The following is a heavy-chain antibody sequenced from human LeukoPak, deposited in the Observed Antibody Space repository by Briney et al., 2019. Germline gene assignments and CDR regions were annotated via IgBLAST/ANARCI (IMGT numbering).Heavy chain of an antibody. CDR2: ISAYNGNT. CDR3: ARVEDCSSTSCYLFYYYMDV. CDR1: GYTFTSYG. D-gene: IGHD2-2*01. J-gene: IGHJ6*03. V-gene: IGHV1-18*01. Sequence: ASVKVSCKASGYTFTSYGISWVRQAPGQGLEWMGWISAYNGNTNYAQKLQGRATMTTDTFTSTAYMELRSLTSDDTAVYYCARVEDCSSTSCYLFYYYMDVWGKGTTVTVSS.